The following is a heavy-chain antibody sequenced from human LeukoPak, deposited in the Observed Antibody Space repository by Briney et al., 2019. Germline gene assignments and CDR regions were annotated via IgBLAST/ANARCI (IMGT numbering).Heavy chain of an antibody. D-gene: IGHD6-19*01. CDR1: GYTFTSYY. CDR2: INPNSGGT. CDR3: AREIAVAGVMVDY. Sequence: ASVKVSCKASGYTFTSYYMHWVRQAPGQGLEWMGWINPNSGGTNYAQKFQGRVTMTRDTSISTAYMELSRLRSDDTAVYYCAREIAVAGVMVDYWGQGTLVTVSS. V-gene: IGHV1-2*02. J-gene: IGHJ4*02.